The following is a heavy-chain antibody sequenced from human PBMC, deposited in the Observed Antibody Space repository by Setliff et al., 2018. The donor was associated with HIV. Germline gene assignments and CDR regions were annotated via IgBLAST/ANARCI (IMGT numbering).Heavy chain of an antibody. D-gene: IGHD2-8*02. CDR3: ARGALLAVFDFDH. J-gene: IGHJ4*01. Sequence: EASVKVSCKASGYTFTTYSLHWVRQAPGHSLEWMGWINVGNGDTKYSPELQGRISITRDTSANRAYLELNNLRSDDTGTYFCARGALLAVFDFDHWGQGTLVTVSS. CDR1: GYTFTTYS. V-gene: IGHV1-3*01. CDR2: INVGNGDT.